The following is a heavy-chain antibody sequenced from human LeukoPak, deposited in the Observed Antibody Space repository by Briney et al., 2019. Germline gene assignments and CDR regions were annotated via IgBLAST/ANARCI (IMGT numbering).Heavy chain of an antibody. J-gene: IGHJ3*02. CDR3: AKDLYSSSWYGAFDI. CDR2: ISGSGGST. Sequence: GGSLRLSCAASGFTFSSYAMSWVRQAPGKGLEWVSAISGSGGSTYYADSVKGRITISRDNSKNTLYLQMNSLRAEDTAVYYCAKDLYSSSWYGAFDIWGQGTMVTVSS. D-gene: IGHD6-13*01. V-gene: IGHV3-23*01. CDR1: GFTFSSYA.